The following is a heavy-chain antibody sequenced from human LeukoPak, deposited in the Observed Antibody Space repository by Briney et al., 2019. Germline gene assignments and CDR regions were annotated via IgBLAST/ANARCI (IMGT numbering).Heavy chain of an antibody. V-gene: IGHV3-23*01. Sequence: GGSLRLSCAASGFTFSSYAMSWVRQAPGKGREWVSAISGSGGRTYYADSVKGRFTISRDNSKNTLYLQMNSLRAEDTAVYYCARSRWLRWYFDYWGQGTLVTVSS. J-gene: IGHJ4*02. CDR2: ISGSGGRT. CDR3: ARSRWLRWYFDY. CDR1: GFTFSSYA. D-gene: IGHD5-12*01.